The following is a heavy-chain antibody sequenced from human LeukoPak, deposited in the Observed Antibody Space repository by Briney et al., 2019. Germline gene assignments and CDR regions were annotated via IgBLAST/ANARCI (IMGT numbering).Heavy chain of an antibody. Sequence: ASVTVSCKASGYTFTSYGISWVRQAPGQGLEWMGWIHPNSGGIKYAQKFQGRVTMTRDTSISTAYMELSGLTSDDTAVYYCGRKSANRKTSEFDYWGQGTLVTVSS. CDR3: GRKSANRKTSEFDY. D-gene: IGHD1-14*01. V-gene: IGHV1-2*02. J-gene: IGHJ4*02. CDR2: IHPNSGGI. CDR1: GYTFTSYG.